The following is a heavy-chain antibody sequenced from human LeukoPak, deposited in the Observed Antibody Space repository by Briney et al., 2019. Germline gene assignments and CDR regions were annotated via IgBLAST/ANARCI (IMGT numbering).Heavy chain of an antibody. D-gene: IGHD5-12*01. J-gene: IGHJ2*01. CDR1: GGSVSGHY. V-gene: IGHV4-59*02. CDR2: IYHSGFT. Sequence: SETLSLTCTVSGGSVSGHYWSWLRQSPGKGLEWIGYIYHSGFTDYNPSLRSRLSISVDTSRNQSSLKLTSATAADTAMYYCARDQRCSRYDGGCDQWYFDLWGRGTLVTVSS. CDR3: ARDQRCSRYDGGCDQWYFDL.